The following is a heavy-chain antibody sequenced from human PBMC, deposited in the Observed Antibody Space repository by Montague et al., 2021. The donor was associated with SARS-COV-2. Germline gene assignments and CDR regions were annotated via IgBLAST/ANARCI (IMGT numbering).Heavy chain of an antibody. CDR2: IYYSGST. CDR1: GGSISSYY. Sequence: SETLSLTCTVSGGSISSYYWSWIRQPPGKGLEWIGYIYYSGSTNFNPSLKSRVTISVDTSKNQFSLKLSSVTAADTAVYYCARGVPGYWGQGTLVTVSS. V-gene: IGHV4-59*12. CDR3: ARGVPGY. J-gene: IGHJ4*02. D-gene: IGHD4/OR15-4a*01.